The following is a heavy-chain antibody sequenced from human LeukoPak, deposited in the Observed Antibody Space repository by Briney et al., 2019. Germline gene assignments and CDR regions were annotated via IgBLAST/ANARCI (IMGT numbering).Heavy chain of an antibody. CDR2: IYSSGSI. CDR1: GGAIIRSSFY. CDR3: ARLYYSDSAFDY. J-gene: IGHJ4*01. V-gene: IGHV4-39*01. D-gene: IGHD3-10*01. Sequence: PWEPLSLTCTVSGGAIIRSSFYWVWIRQPPGRGLEWIGSIYSSGSIYYNPSVNSRATISVDTSKKELSLELSSVTAADTSMYYCARLYYSDSAFDYWGQGTLVTVSS.